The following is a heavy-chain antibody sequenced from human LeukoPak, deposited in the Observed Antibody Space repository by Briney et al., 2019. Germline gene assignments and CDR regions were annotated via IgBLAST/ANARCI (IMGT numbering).Heavy chain of an antibody. CDR2: IRQDGSQK. Sequence: GGSLRLSCAASGFTFSSYWMSWVRQAPGKGLGWVATIRQDGSQKYYVDSVKGRFTISRDNAKNSLYLQMNSLRAEDTAVYYCARESRSVTSEVDFDYWGQGTLVTVSS. D-gene: IGHD4-17*01. CDR1: GFTFSSYW. CDR3: ARESRSVTSEVDFDY. V-gene: IGHV3-7*01. J-gene: IGHJ4*02.